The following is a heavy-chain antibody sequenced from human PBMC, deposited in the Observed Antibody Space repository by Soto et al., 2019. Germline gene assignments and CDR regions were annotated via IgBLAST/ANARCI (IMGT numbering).Heavy chain of an antibody. J-gene: IGHJ5*02. Sequence: SVKVSCKASGGTFSIYAISGVLQAPGQGLEWMGGVIPIFGTANYAQKFQGRVTITADESTSTAYMELSSLRSEDTAVYYCARGEAAHWFDPWGQGTLVTVSS. D-gene: IGHD6-6*01. CDR1: GGTFSIYA. V-gene: IGHV1-69*13. CDR3: ARGEAAHWFDP. CDR2: VIPIFGTA.